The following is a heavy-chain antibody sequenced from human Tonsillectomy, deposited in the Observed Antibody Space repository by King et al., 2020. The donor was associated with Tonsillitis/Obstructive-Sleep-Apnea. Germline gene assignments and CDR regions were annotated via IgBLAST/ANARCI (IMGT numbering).Heavy chain of an antibody. CDR1: GFTFDDYA. V-gene: IGHV3-9*01. Sequence: VQLVESGGGLVQPGRSLRLSCAASGFTFDDYAMYWVRQAPGKGLGWVSGISWKSGSTVYADSVKGRFTISRDNAKNSLYLKMNSLRAEDTALYYCAKDLIIATAGNPGDAFDIWGQGTMVTVSS. CDR3: AKDLIIATAGNPGDAFDI. CDR2: ISWKSGST. J-gene: IGHJ3*02. D-gene: IGHD6-13*01.